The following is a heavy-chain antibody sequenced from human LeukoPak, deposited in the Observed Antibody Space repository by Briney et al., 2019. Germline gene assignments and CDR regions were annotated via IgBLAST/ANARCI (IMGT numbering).Heavy chain of an antibody. CDR2: IYNSGST. V-gene: IGHV4-31*03. Sequence: SETLSLTCTVSGGSISSGGYYWSWIRQHPGKGLEWIGYIYNSGSTYYNPSLESRVTMSVDTSKNQFSLQLSSVTAADTAVYYCARGRTNQDYWGQGTLVTVSS. CDR3: ARGRTNQDY. J-gene: IGHJ4*02. CDR1: GGSISSGGYY.